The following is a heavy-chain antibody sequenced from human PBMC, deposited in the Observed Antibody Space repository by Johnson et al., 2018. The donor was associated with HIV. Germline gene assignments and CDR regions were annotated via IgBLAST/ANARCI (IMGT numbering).Heavy chain of an antibody. D-gene: IGHD3-10*01. V-gene: IGHV3-9*01. Sequence: VQLLESGGGLVQPGRSLRLSCAASGFTFDDYAMHWVRQAPGKGLEWVSGISWNSGSIGYADSVKGRFTISRDNAKNSLYLQMNSLRAEDTAVYYCARDHYGRINDAFDIWGQGTMVTVSS. CDR2: ISWNSGSI. J-gene: IGHJ3*02. CDR3: ARDHYGRINDAFDI. CDR1: GFTFDDYA.